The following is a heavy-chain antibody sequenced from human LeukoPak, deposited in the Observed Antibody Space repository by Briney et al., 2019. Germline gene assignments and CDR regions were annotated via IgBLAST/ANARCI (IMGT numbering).Heavy chain of an antibody. CDR2: IYDSGDT. CDR1: GFTVSSNY. J-gene: IGHJ3*02. V-gene: IGHV3-53*01. CDR3: ARVSVVRGVSDAFDI. Sequence: HPGGSPRLSCAASGFTVSSNYMGWVRQAPGKGLEWLSIIYDSGDTYYADPVKGRFTISRDSSKNTVHLQMDSLRVEDTALYHCARVSVVRGVSDAFDIWGQGTMVTVSS. D-gene: IGHD3-10*01.